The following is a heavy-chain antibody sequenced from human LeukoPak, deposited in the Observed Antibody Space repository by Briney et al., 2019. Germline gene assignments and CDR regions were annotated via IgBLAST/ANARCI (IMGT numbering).Heavy chain of an antibody. J-gene: IGHJ4*02. V-gene: IGHV3-74*01. CDR1: GSTLSGYW. CDR2: VKSDGSTT. Sequence: GGSLRLSCGASGSTLSGYWMHWVRQAPGKGLEWVSRVKSDGSTTSYADSVKGRFTISRDNAKNTLYLQMDSLRAEDTAVYYCARGDYFDNWGQGTVVTVSS. CDR3: ARGDYFDN.